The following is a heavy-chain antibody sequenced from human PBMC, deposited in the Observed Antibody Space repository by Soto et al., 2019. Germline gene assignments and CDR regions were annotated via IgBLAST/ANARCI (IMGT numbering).Heavy chain of an antibody. J-gene: IGHJ4*02. CDR3: ARDGTLYDSSAYYYLY. Sequence: SVKVSCKASGGTFSRYTITWVRQAPGQGLEWMGGITPMFGTPNYAQKFQGRVTITADESTSTAYMELSSLRSEDTAMYYCARDGTLYDSSAYYYLYWGQGTLVTV. CDR2: ITPMFGTP. V-gene: IGHV1-69*13. D-gene: IGHD3-22*01. CDR1: GGTFSRYT.